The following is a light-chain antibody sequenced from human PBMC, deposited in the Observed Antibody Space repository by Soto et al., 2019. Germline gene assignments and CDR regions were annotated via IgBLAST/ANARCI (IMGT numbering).Light chain of an antibody. Sequence: QSVLTQPRSVSGSPGQSVTISCTGTSSDVGGYNYVSWYQQHPGKAPKLMISAVTKRPSGVPDRFSGSKSGNSASLTLSGLQAEDEADYYCCSYAGNYTYVFGTGTKVTVL. V-gene: IGLV2-11*01. J-gene: IGLJ1*01. CDR3: CSYAGNYTYV. CDR1: SSDVGGYNY. CDR2: AVT.